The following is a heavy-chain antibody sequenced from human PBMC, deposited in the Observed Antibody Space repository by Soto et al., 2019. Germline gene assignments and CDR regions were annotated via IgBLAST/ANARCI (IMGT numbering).Heavy chain of an antibody. D-gene: IGHD2-15*01. CDR3: ARGGVRVCYSPLRIDP. J-gene: IGHJ5*02. Sequence: QVQLVQSGAEVKKPGSSVKVSCKSSGGTFSTYGFFWVRQAPGQGLEWMGGIIPIFGTTNYAQKFQDRVTITTDESTSTVYMELTSLKSEDTAGYYCARGGVRVCYSPLRIDPWVQGTLVTVSS. CDR1: GGTFSTYG. V-gene: IGHV1-69*01. CDR2: IIPIFGTT.